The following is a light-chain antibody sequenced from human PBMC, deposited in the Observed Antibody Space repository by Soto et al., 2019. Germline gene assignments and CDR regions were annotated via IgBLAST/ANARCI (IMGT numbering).Light chain of an antibody. CDR3: QQSYSTPPT. CDR2: AAS. V-gene: IGKV1-39*01. J-gene: IGKJ2*01. Sequence: DIHMTQSPSSLSASVGDRVTITCRASQSISSYVNWYQQKSGQAPKLLIYAASSLRSGVPSRFSGTGSGTDFTLTITSLQPEDFASYHCQQSYSTPPTFGQWTKLEIK. CDR1: QSISSY.